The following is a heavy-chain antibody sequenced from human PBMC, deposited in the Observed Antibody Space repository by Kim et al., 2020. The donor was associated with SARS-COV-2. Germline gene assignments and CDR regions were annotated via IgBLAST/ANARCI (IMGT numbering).Heavy chain of an antibody. CDR2: ISYDGSNK. CDR3: ARGARGVYYYYGMDV. CDR1: GFTFSSYA. J-gene: IGHJ6*02. Sequence: GGSLRLSCAASGFTFSSYAMHWVRQAPGKGLEWVAVISYDGSNKYYADSVKGRFTISRDNSKNTLYLQMNSLRAEDTAVYYCARGARGVYYYYGMDVWGQGTTVTVSS. V-gene: IGHV3-30-3*01.